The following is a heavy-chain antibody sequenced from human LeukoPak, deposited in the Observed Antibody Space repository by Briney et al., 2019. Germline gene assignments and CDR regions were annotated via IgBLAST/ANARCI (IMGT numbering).Heavy chain of an antibody. V-gene: IGHV3-13*01. D-gene: IGHD6-13*01. CDR1: GFIVSNYD. CDR3: ARIGSQYGSSFSKDFDY. J-gene: IGHJ4*02. Sequence: PGGSLRLSCAASGFIVSNYDMRWVRQRAGKGLEWVSTVGVGGDTFYIDSVEGRFTSSRDDAKNSLYLQMNSLRAEDTAVYYCARIGSQYGSSFSKDFDYWGQGTLVTVSS. CDR2: VGVGGDT.